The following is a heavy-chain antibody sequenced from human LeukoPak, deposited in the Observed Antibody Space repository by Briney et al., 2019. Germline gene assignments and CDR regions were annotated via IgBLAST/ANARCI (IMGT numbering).Heavy chain of an antibody. CDR3: ARGSAAAYYFDY. J-gene: IGHJ4*02. Sequence: GGSLRLSCAASGFTFSLYWMHWVRQTPGKGLVWVSRISSDGTITNYADSVKGRFTISRDNAKNSLYLQMNSLRAEDTAVYYCARGSAAAYYFDYWGQGTLVTVSS. V-gene: IGHV3-74*01. CDR2: ISSDGTIT. D-gene: IGHD2-2*01. CDR1: GFTFSLYW.